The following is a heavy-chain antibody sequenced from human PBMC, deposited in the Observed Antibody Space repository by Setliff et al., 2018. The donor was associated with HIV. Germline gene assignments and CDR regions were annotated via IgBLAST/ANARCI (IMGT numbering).Heavy chain of an antibody. Sequence: SETLSLTCTVSGDSISSGSYFWIWIRQPAGKGLEWIGHISTTGSTYYNPSLKSRVTISVDTSKNQFSLKLSSVIAADTAVYYCARDDTVVRGHIDYWGQGTLVTVSS. CDR1: GDSISSGSYF. CDR3: ARDDTVVRGHIDY. J-gene: IGHJ4*02. CDR2: ISTTGST. D-gene: IGHD3-10*01. V-gene: IGHV4-61*09.